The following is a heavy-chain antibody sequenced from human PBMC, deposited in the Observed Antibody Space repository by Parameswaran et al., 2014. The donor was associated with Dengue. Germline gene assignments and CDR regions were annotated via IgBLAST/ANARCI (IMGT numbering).Heavy chain of an antibody. Sequence: VRQAPGKGLEWIGYIYYSGSTYYNPSLKSRVTISVDTSKNQFSLKLSSVTAADTAVYYCARGVVPAAIDYWGQGTLVTVSS. D-gene: IGHD2-2*01. CDR2: IYYSGST. V-gene: IGHV4-31*02. J-gene: IGHJ4*02. CDR3: ARGVVPAAIDY.